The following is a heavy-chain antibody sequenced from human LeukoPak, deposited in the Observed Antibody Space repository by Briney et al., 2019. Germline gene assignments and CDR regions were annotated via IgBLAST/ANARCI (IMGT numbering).Heavy chain of an antibody. Sequence: GGSLRLSCSASGFTFSRYAMHWVRQAPGKGLEYVSAISSDGGSTYYADSVKGRFTISRDNSKNTLYLQMSSLRAEDTAVYYCVKDGGYSGYETFGYWGQGTLVTVSS. CDR3: VKDGGYSGYETFGY. CDR2: ISSDGGST. CDR1: GFTFSRYA. D-gene: IGHD5-12*01. V-gene: IGHV3-64D*06. J-gene: IGHJ4*02.